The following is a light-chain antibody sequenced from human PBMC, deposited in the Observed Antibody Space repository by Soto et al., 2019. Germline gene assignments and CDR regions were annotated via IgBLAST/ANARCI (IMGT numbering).Light chain of an antibody. Sequence: DIQMTQSPSSVSASVGDRVTISCRASQDIRTYLGWYQQRPGKAPKLLISTASTLQSGVPSRFSGSGSGTDFTLTISSMRPEDFATYYCQQANSFPPTFGGGTKVEIK. CDR3: QQANSFPPT. J-gene: IGKJ4*01. CDR2: TAS. CDR1: QDIRTY. V-gene: IGKV1D-12*01.